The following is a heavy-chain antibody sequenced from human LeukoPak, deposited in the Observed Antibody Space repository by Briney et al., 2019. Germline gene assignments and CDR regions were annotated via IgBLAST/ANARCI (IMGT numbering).Heavy chain of an antibody. CDR3: ARGRLAAAYNYYYYGMDV. J-gene: IGHJ6*02. Sequence: PSETLSLTCAVYGGSFSGYYWSWIRQPPGKGLEWIGEINHSGSTNYNPSLKSRVTISVDTSKNQFSLKLSSVTAADTAVYYCARGRLAAAYNYYYYGMDVWGQGTTVTVSS. D-gene: IGHD6-13*01. V-gene: IGHV4-34*01. CDR2: INHSGST. CDR1: GGSFSGYY.